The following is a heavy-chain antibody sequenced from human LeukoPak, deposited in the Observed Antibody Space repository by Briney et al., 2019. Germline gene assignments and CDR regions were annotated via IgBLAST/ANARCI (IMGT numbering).Heavy chain of an antibody. Sequence: PSQTLSLTCAVSGGSISSGGYSWSWIRQPPGKGLEWIGYIYHSGSTYYNPSLKSRVTISVDRSKNQFSLKLSSVTAADTAAYYCARTGYSSSWYLGGWFDPWGQGTLVTVSS. D-gene: IGHD6-13*01. J-gene: IGHJ5*02. V-gene: IGHV4-30-2*01. CDR1: GGSISSGGYS. CDR2: IYHSGST. CDR3: ARTGYSSSWYLGGWFDP.